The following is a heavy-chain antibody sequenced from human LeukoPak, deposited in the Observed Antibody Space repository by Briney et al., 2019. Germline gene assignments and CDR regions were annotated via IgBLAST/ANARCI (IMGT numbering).Heavy chain of an antibody. V-gene: IGHV4-34*01. D-gene: IGHD3-22*01. CDR3: ARGLRPEKLGHYYDSSGYCPHFDY. CDR1: GGSCSGYC. Sequence: SQTLPLDSGVEGGSCSGYCWSWIHQPPGQGLPWTGEINHSGSTNYNPSLKSRVTISVDTSKYQFSLKLCSVTAADTAVYYCARGLRPEKLGHYYDSSGYCPHFDYWGQGTLVTVSS. J-gene: IGHJ4*02. CDR2: INHSGST.